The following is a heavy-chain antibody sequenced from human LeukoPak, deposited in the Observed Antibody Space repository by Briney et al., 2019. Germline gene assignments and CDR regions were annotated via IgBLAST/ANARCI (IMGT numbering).Heavy chain of an antibody. D-gene: IGHD6-6*01. V-gene: IGHV3-49*03. CDR1: GFTFGDYA. J-gene: IGHJ6*03. Sequence: PGGSLRLSCSASGFTFGDYAMSWFRQAPGKGPEWVGFIRGNAYGGTTEYAASVKGRFTISRDDSKSIAYLQMNSLKTEDTAVYYCTRDEIATRPKGGYYYYSMDVWGKGTTVTVSS. CDR2: IRGNAYGGTT. CDR3: TRDEIATRPKGGYYYYSMDV.